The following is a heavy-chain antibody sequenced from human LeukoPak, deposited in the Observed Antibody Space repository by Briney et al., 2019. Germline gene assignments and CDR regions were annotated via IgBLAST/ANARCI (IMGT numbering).Heavy chain of an antibody. CDR3: AKDVGVGYYLGSFDY. V-gene: IGHV3-30*02. Sequence: PGGSLRLSCAASGFTFSSYGMHWVRQAPGKGLEWVAFIRYDGSNKYYADSVKGRFTIPRDNSKNTLYLQMNSLRAEDTAVYYCAKDVGVGYYLGSFDYWGQGTLVTVSS. CDR2: IRYDGSNK. J-gene: IGHJ4*02. D-gene: IGHD3-22*01. CDR1: GFTFSSYG.